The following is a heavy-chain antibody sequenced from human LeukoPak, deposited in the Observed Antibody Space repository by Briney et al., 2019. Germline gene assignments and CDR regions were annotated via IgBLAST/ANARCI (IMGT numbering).Heavy chain of an antibody. CDR2: INWNGGST. D-gene: IGHD5-12*01. CDR3: ARGYSGYGRDPYYFDY. CDR1: GFTFDDYG. J-gene: IGHJ4*02. Sequence: PGGSLRLSCAASGFTFDDYGMSWVRQAPGKGLEWVSGINWNGGSTGYADSVKGRFTISRDNAKNSLYLQMNSLRAEDTALYYCARGYSGYGRDPYYFDYWGQGTLVTVSS. V-gene: IGHV3-20*04.